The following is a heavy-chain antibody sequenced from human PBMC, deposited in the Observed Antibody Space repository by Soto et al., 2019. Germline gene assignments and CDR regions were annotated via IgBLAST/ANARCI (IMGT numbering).Heavy chain of an antibody. D-gene: IGHD3-16*02. CDR2: IYDSGST. CDR1: GDSINNYY. Sequence: SETLSLTCTVSGDSINNYYWTWIRQPPGKGLEWIGYIYDSGSTSYNPSLKSRLTISVDTSKNQFSLKLKSVTAADTAVYYCARDIAPLRGARTTGNYWGQGTLVTVYS. J-gene: IGHJ4*02. V-gene: IGHV4-59*01. CDR3: ARDIAPLRGARTTGNY.